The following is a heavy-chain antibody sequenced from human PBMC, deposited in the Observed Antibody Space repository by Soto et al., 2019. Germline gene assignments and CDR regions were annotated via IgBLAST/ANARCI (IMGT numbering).Heavy chain of an antibody. Sequence: SETLSLTCTVSGVSISSSSYYWGWIRQPPGKGLEWIGSIYYSGSTYYNPPLKSRVTISVDTSKNQFSLKLSSVTAADTAVYYCARRGDYYDSSGYSAAPFDYWGQGTLVTVSS. CDR2: IYYSGST. J-gene: IGHJ4*02. D-gene: IGHD3-22*01. CDR1: GVSISSSSYY. CDR3: ARRGDYYDSSGYSAAPFDY. V-gene: IGHV4-39*01.